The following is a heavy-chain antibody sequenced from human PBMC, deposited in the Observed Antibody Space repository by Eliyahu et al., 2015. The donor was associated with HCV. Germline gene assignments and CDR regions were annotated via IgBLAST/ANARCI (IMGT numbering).Heavy chain of an antibody. Sequence: QVQLVQSGSELKKPGASVKISCKASGYFFNSYSINWVRQAPGQGLEWMGWVTPHTGESTYAQGFTGRFVFSWDSSVSTAYLQITGLKAEDSAVYYCARGALVRYHNLNDRDYWGQGTRVTVSS. V-gene: IGHV7-4-1*02. CDR1: GYFFNSYS. CDR3: ARGALVRYHNLNDRDY. CDR2: VTPHTGES. D-gene: IGHD1-20*01. J-gene: IGHJ4*02.